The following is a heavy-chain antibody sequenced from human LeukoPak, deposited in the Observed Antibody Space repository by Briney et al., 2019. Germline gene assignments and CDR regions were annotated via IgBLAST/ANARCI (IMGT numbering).Heavy chain of an antibody. CDR1: GFTFTNAW. J-gene: IGHJ4*02. CDR3: TTDLGTYYHGSQRLIPIDY. D-gene: IGHD3-10*01. Sequence: GGSLRLSCVDSGFTFTNAWMSWVRQAPGKGLEWIGRIKSKTDGETTNYAEPVRGRFTISRDDTKSAVYLQMNSLKIEDTAVYYCTTDLGTYYHGSQRLIPIDYWGQGTLVTVSS. CDR2: IKSKTDGETT. V-gene: IGHV3-15*01.